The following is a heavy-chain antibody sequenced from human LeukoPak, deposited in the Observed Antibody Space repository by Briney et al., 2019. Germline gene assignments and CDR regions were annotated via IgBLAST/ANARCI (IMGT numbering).Heavy chain of an antibody. V-gene: IGHV3-11*04. CDR2: ISSSGSTI. Sequence: GGSLRLSCAASGFTFSDYYMSWIRQAPGKGLEWVSYISSSGSTIYYADSVKGRFTISRDNAKNSLYLQMNSLRAEDTAVYYCATSSGWDTAMVMYSDWGQGTLVTVSS. CDR1: GFTFSDYY. J-gene: IGHJ4*02. D-gene: IGHD5-18*01. CDR3: ATSSGWDTAMVMYSD.